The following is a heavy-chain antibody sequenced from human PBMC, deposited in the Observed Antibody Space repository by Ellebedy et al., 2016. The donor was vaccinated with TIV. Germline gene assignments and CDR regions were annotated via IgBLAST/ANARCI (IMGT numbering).Heavy chain of an antibody. Sequence: GGSLRLSCAASGFTFSSYAMSWVRQVPGKGLEWVSAISGSGGSTYYADSVKGRFTISRDNSKNTLYLQMNSLRAGDTAVYYCAKVRLPYGDYGSCFDYWGQGTLVTVSS. D-gene: IGHD4-17*01. J-gene: IGHJ4*02. CDR1: GFTFSSYA. V-gene: IGHV3-23*01. CDR3: AKVRLPYGDYGSCFDY. CDR2: ISGSGGST.